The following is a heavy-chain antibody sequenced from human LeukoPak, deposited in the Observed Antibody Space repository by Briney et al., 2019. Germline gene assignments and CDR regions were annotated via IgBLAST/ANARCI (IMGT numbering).Heavy chain of an antibody. J-gene: IGHJ4*02. CDR1: GYTFTSYY. CDR3: ARGDCSSTSCLQTIDY. CDR2: INPSGGST. D-gene: IGHD2-2*01. Sequence: ASVKVSCKASGYTFTSYYMHWVRQAPGQGLEWMGIINPSGGSTSYAQKFQGRVTMTGDMSTSTVYMELSSLRSEDTAVYYCARGDCSSTSCLQTIDYWGQGTLVTVSS. V-gene: IGHV1-46*01.